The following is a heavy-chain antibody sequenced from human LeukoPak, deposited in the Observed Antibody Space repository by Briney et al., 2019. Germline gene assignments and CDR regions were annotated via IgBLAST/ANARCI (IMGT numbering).Heavy chain of an antibody. J-gene: IGHJ4*02. CDR1: GYTFTGYY. CDR3: ARESEISSAFQRSFDY. D-gene: IGHD2/OR15-2a*01. CDR2: IYPKSGGT. Sequence: ASVKVSCKASGYTFTGYYMHWVRQAPGQGLEWMGWIYPKSGGTHYAQKFKDRATMSRDTSISTAYMELSSLRSDDTAVYYCARESEISSAFQRSFDYWGQGTLVTVSS. V-gene: IGHV1-2*02.